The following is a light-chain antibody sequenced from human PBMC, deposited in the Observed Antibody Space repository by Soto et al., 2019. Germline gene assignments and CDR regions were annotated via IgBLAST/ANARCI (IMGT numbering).Light chain of an antibody. CDR2: GAF. CDR1: QSVSSNY. CDR3: QQRSTWPPFS. J-gene: IGKJ3*01. V-gene: IGKV3D-20*02. Sequence: EIVLTQSPGTLSLSPGERATFSCRASQSVSSNYLAWYQQKPGQAPRLLIYGAFKRATGIPDRFSGSGSGTDFTLTISRMEPEDFAVYYCQQRSTWPPFSFGPGTKVDIK.